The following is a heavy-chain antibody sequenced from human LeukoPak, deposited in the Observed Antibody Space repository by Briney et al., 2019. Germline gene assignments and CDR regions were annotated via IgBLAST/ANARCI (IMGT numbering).Heavy chain of an antibody. J-gene: IGHJ4*02. V-gene: IGHV3-9*03. Sequence: GGSLRLSCAASGFTFDDYAMHWVRRAPGKGLEWVSGISWNSGSIGYADSVKGRFTISRDNAKNSLYLQMNSLRAEDMALYYCAKDVSRMSYYYMDYWGQGTLVTVSS. CDR3: AKDVSRMSYYYMDY. D-gene: IGHD2-15*01. CDR2: ISWNSGSI. CDR1: GFTFDDYA.